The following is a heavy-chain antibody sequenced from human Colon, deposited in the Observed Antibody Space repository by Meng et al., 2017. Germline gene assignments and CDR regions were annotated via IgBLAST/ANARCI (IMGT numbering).Heavy chain of an antibody. D-gene: IGHD4-17*01. Sequence: SETLSLTCTASGGSISSYYWSWIRQPAGKGLEWIGRIYTSGSTNYNPSLKSRVTMSVDTSKNQFSLKLISVTAADTAVYYCAREGGPVTEPYYFDYWGQGTLVTVSS. CDR3: AREGGPVTEPYYFDY. V-gene: IGHV4-4*07. J-gene: IGHJ4*02. CDR1: GGSISSYY. CDR2: IYTSGST.